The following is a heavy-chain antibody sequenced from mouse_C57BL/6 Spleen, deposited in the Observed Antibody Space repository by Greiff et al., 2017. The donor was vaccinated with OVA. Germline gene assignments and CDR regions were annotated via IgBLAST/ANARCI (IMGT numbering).Heavy chain of an antibody. CDR2: IYPGDGDT. V-gene: IGHV1-82*01. Sequence: QVQLQQSGPELVKPGASVKISCKASGYAFSSSWMNWVKQRPGKGLEWIGRIYPGDGDTNYNGKFKGKATLTADKSSSTAYMQLSSLTSEDSAVYFCARGGYGYDRNWYFDVWGTGTTVTVSS. J-gene: IGHJ1*03. CDR3: ARGGYGYDRNWYFDV. D-gene: IGHD2-2*01. CDR1: GYAFSSSW.